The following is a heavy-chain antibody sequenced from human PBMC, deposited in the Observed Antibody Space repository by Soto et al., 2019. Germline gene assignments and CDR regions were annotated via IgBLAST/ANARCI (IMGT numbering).Heavy chain of an antibody. CDR1: GFTFSSYG. D-gene: IGHD4-4*01. CDR3: ARDQYSKRTLDY. V-gene: IGHV3-33*01. CDR2: IWYDGSNK. Sequence: GGSLRLSCAASGFTFSSYGMHWVRQAPGKGLEGVAVIWYDGSNKYCAASVKGRFTISRDNSKNTLYLQMNSLRAEDTAVYYCARDQYSKRTLDYWGQGTLVTVSS. J-gene: IGHJ4*02.